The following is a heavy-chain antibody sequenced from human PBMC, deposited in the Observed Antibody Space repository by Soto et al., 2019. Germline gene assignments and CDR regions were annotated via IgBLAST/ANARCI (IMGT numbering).Heavy chain of an antibody. J-gene: IGHJ4*02. CDR2: IWYDGSNK. Sequence: GESLKISCAASGFTFSSYGMHWVRQAPGKGLEWVAVIWYDGSNKYYADSVKGRFTISRDNSKNTLYLQMNSLRAEDTAVYYCARDSVGAAAGTKVYWGQGTLVTVSS. D-gene: IGHD6-13*01. CDR1: GFTFSSYG. V-gene: IGHV3-33*01. CDR3: ARDSVGAAAGTKVY.